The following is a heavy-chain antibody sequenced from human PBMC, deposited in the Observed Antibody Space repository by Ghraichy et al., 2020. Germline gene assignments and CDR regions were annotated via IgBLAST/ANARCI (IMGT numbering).Heavy chain of an antibody. CDR2: ISDDGNKK. V-gene: IGHV3-30*18. J-gene: IGHJ4*02. Sequence: GGSLRLSCAASGFTFSTSGMHWVRQAPGKGLEWVALISDDGNKKYYAESVKGRFTISRDNSKNTLFLQVNSLRTDDTAVYYCAKDSLRGVVPAAIGYWGQGTLVTVSS. CDR3: AKDSLRGVVPAAIGY. CDR1: GFTFSTSG. D-gene: IGHD2-2*01.